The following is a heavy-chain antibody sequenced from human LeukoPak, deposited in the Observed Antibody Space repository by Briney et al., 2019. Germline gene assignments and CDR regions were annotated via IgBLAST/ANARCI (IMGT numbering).Heavy chain of an antibody. CDR1: GFTFSSYA. J-gene: IGHJ4*02. CDR2: ISYDGSKK. Sequence: GGSLRLSCAASGFTFSSYAAHWVRQAPGKGLEWVAAISYDGSKKYYADSVKGRFTISRDNSKNTLDLQVSSPRVEDTAMYYCARAEFYFDSSGYYPFDLWGQGTLVTVSS. V-gene: IGHV3-30*15. D-gene: IGHD3-22*01. CDR3: ARAEFYFDSSGYYPFDL.